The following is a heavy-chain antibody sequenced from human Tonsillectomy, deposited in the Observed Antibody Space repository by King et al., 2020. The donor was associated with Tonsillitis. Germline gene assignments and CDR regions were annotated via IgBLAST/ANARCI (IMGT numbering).Heavy chain of an antibody. D-gene: IGHD6-19*01. Sequence: LVASGGGLVQPGRSLRLSCAASGFTFDDYAMHWVRQAPGKGLEWVSSVSWNSGHMDYADSVKGRFTISRDNANNSLYLQMNSLRAEDTALYYCAKDGWAGTEAFIDHWGQGTLVTVSS. CDR2: VSWNSGHM. CDR3: AKDGWAGTEAFIDH. CDR1: GFTFDDYA. J-gene: IGHJ4*02. V-gene: IGHV3-9*01.